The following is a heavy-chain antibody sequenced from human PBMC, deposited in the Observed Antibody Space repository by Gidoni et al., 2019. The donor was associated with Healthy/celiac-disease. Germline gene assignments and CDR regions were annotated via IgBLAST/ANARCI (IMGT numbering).Heavy chain of an antibody. CDR3: VKAQQPFVPAADNWFDP. D-gene: IGHD2-2*01. J-gene: IGHJ5*02. Sequence: EVQLVESGGGLVQPGGSLRLSCSASGFTFSSYAMHWVRQAPGKGLEYVSAISSNGGSTYYADSVKGRFTISRDNSKNTLYLQMSSLRAEDTAVYYCVKAQQPFVPAADNWFDPWGQGTLVTVSS. CDR1: GFTFSSYA. V-gene: IGHV3-64D*09. CDR2: ISSNGGST.